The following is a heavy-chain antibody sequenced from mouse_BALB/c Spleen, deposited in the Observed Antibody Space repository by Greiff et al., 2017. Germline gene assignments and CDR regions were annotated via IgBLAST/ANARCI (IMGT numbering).Heavy chain of an antibody. CDR3: ARLWDYGAWFAD. V-gene: IGHV14-1*02. CDR1: GFNIKDYY. J-gene: IGHJ3*01. Sequence: EVQLQQSGAELVRPWALVKLSCKASGFNIKDYYMHWVKQRPEQGLEWIGWIDPENGNTIYDPKFQGKASITADTSSNTAYLQLSSLTSEDTAVYYCARLWDYGAWFADWGQGTLVTVSA. CDR2: IDPENGNT. D-gene: IGHD1-1*01.